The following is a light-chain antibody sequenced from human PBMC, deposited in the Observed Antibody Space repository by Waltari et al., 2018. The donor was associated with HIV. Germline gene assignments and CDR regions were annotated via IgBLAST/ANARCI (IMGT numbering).Light chain of an antibody. J-gene: IGLJ1*01. CDR3: QSHDTSLSGPCV. CDR1: SSTSGDGYD. CDR2: GNS. Sequence: SVLTQPPSVSGAPGQTVTISCTGSSSTSGDGYDLHCYQQLPGTVPKLLIYGNSNRPSGVPGRFSGSKSGTSASLAITGLQAEDEADYYCQSHDTSLSGPCVFGTGTKVTVL. V-gene: IGLV1-40*01.